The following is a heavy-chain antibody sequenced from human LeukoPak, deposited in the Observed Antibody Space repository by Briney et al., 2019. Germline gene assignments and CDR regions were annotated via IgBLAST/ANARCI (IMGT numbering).Heavy chain of an antibody. J-gene: IGHJ4*02. CDR1: GFTFSSYS. D-gene: IGHD5-24*01. CDR2: ISSSSSYI. CDR3: ARGRWLRQRPEGYFDY. V-gene: IGHV3-21*01. Sequence: GGSLRLSCAASGFTFSSYSMNWVRQAPGKGLEWVSSISSSSSYIYYADSVKGRFTISRDNAKNSLYLQMNSLRAEDTAVYYCARGRWLRQRPEGYFDYWGQGTLVTVSS.